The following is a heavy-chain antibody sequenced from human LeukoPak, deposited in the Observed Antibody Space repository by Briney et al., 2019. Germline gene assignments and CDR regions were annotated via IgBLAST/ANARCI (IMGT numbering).Heavy chain of an antibody. CDR2: IYHSGST. J-gene: IGHJ4*02. D-gene: IGHD4-17*01. V-gene: IGHV4-38-2*01. CDR3: ARLKNDYGEYYFDY. Sequence: PSETLSLTCAVSGYSISSGYYWGWIRQPPGKGLEWIGSIYHSGSTYYNPSLKSRVTISVDTPKNQFSLKLSSVTAADTAVYYCARLKNDYGEYYFDYWGQGTLVTVSS. CDR1: GYSISSGYY.